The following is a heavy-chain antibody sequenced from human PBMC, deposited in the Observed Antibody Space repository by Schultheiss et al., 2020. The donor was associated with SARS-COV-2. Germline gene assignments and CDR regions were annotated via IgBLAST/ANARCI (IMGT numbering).Heavy chain of an antibody. Sequence: SETLSLTCTVSGGSTSSSNWWTWVRQPPGKGLEWIGYIYYSGSTNYNPSLKSRVTISVDTSKNQFSLKLSSVTAADTAVYYCARGGYDFWSGPSPLPDAFDIWGQGTMVTVSS. CDR2: IYYSGST. D-gene: IGHD3-3*01. CDR1: GGSTSSSNW. J-gene: IGHJ3*02. CDR3: ARGGYDFWSGPSPLPDAFDI. V-gene: IGHV4-4*02.